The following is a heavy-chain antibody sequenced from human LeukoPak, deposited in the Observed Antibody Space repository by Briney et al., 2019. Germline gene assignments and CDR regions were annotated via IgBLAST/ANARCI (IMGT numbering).Heavy chain of an antibody. J-gene: IGHJ5*02. D-gene: IGHD2-2*01. CDR2: INSDGSST. CDR3: ARDWVPAAPQTTNWFDP. V-gene: IGHV3-74*01. CDR1: GFTFGAYW. Sequence: PGGSLRLSCAASGFTFGAYWMHWVRQAPGKGLVWVSRINSDGSSTSYADSVKGRFTISRDNAKNTLYLQMNSLRAEDTAVYYCARDWVPAAPQTTNWFDPWGQGTLIIVSS.